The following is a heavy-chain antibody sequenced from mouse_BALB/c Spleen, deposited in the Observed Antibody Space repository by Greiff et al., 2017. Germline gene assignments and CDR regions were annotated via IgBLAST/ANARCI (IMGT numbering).Heavy chain of an antibody. V-gene: IGHV5-12-2*01. Sequence: EVKLLESGAGLVQPGGSLKLSCAASGFSFSSYTMSWVRQTPEKRLEWVAYISNGGGSTYYPDTVKGRFTISRDNAKNTLYLQVSSLKSEDTAMYYCARGERGYCDYWGQGTTLTVSS. J-gene: IGHJ2*01. CDR2: ISNGGGST. CDR3: ARGERGYCDY. CDR1: GFSFSSYT.